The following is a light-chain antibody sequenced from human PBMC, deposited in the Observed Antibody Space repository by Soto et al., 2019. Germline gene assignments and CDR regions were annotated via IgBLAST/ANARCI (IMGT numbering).Light chain of an antibody. CDR3: SLSDSGAVV. J-gene: IGLJ2*01. V-gene: IGLV7-46*01. CDR1: AGTVTSGHY. CDR2: DTS. Sequence: QAVVTQEPSLTLSPGGTVTLTCGSSAGTVTSGHYPYWYQQKPGQAPRTLIYDTSNKHSWTPARFSGSLLGGKAALTLSGAQPEDEADYYCSLSDSGAVVFGGGTKVTVL.